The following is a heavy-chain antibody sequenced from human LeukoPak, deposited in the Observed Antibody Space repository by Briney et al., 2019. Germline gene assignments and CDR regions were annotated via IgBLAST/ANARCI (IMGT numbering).Heavy chain of an antibody. D-gene: IGHD5-18*01. Sequence: SETLSLTCAVYGGSFSGYYWSWIRQPPGKGLEWIGEINHSGSTNYNPSLKSRVTISVDTSKNQFSLKLSSVTAADTAVYYYARDRLDTAMAAYYYYYGMDVWGQGTTVTVSS. V-gene: IGHV4-34*01. CDR3: ARDRLDTAMAAYYYYYGMDV. CDR1: GGSFSGYY. J-gene: IGHJ6*02. CDR2: INHSGST.